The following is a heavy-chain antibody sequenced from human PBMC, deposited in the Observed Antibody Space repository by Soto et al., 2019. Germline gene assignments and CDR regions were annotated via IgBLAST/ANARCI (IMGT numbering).Heavy chain of an antibody. V-gene: IGHV1-3*01. Sequence: ASVKVSGKASGYTFTSYAMHWVRQAPGQRLEWMGWINAGNDNTKYSQKFQGRVTITRDTSASTAYMELSSLRSEDTAVYYCARSEYTSGWTGYWGQGTLVTVSS. CDR2: INAGNDNT. J-gene: IGHJ4*02. D-gene: IGHD6-19*01. CDR3: ARSEYTSGWTGY. CDR1: GYTFTSYA.